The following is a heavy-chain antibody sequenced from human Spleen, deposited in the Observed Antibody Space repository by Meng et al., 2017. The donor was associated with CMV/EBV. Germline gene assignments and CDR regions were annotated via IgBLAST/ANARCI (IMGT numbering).Heavy chain of an antibody. V-gene: IGHV4-59*02. Sequence: SETLSLTCTVSGASVNSYYWSWVRQPPGKGLEWIGYIYYSGDTNYNSSLKSRVTMSVDMSENQISLKLRSVTTADTAVYYCASDQSLLDWGHGTLVTVSS. CDR1: GASVNSYY. J-gene: IGHJ4*01. CDR3: ASDQSLLD. CDR2: IYYSGDT.